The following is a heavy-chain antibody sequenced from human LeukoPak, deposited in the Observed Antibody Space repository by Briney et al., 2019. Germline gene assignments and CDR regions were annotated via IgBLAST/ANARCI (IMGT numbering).Heavy chain of an antibody. D-gene: IGHD3-22*01. CDR2: IYHGGST. V-gene: IGHV4-38-2*02. Sequence: SETLSLTCTVSGYSISSGYYWGWIRQPPGKGLEWIGSIYHGGSTYYNPSLKSRVTISVDTSKNQFSLKLSSVTAADTAVYYCARSLSYYYDSSGYYSPGYYYYYMDVWGKGTTVTVSS. CDR3: ARSLSYYYDSSGYYSPGYYYYYMDV. J-gene: IGHJ6*03. CDR1: GYSISSGYY.